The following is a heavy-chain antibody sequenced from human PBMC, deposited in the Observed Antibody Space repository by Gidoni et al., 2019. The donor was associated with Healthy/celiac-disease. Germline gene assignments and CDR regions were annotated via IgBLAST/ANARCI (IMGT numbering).Heavy chain of an antibody. CDR2: IYYSGST. J-gene: IGHJ4*02. V-gene: IGHV4-59*01. CDR1: GGSISSYY. D-gene: IGHD1-26*01. CDR3: ARGQRPGGATHYRHSLVLDY. Sequence: QVQLQESGPGLVKPSETLSLTCTVSGGSISSYYWSWIRQPPGKGLEWIGYIYYSGSTNYNPSLKSRVTISVDTSKNQFSLKLSSVTAADTAVYYCARGQRPGGATHYRHSLVLDYWGQGTLVTVSS.